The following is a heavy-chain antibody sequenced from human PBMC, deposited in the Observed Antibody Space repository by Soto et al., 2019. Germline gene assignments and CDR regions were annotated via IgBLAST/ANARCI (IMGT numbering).Heavy chain of an antibody. D-gene: IGHD2-21*02. CDR2: IYYSGRT. CDR3: ARQRTTVVTQAYFDH. CDR1: GESISSSSYC. V-gene: IGHV4-39*01. Sequence: PSATLSLTGIVSGESISSSSYCWGWIRQPAGKGLEWIGSIYYSGRTYYNPSFKSRVTISIDTSKNQFSLKLSSVTATDTAVYYCARQRTTVVTQAYFDHWGQGALVTVSS. J-gene: IGHJ4*02.